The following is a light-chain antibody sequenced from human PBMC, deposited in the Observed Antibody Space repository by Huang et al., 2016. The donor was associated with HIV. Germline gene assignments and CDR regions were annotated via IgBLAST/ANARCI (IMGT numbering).Light chain of an antibody. CDR3: QQYNSYSSLT. V-gene: IGKV1-5*03. J-gene: IGKJ4*01. Sequence: DIQMTQSPSTLSASVGDRVTITCRASQSISSWLAWYQQKPGKAPTRLIYKASSLESGVPSRVSGSGSGTEFTLTISSLQPDDFATYYCQQYNSYSSLTFGGGTKVEIK. CDR1: QSISSW. CDR2: KAS.